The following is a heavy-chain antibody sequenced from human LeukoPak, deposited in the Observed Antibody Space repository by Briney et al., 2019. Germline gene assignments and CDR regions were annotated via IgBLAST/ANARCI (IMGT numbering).Heavy chain of an antibody. Sequence: GGSLRLSCVASGFTFSSYAMSWVRQAPGKGLEWVSAISGSGGSTYYADSVKGRLTISRDNSKNTLYLQMNSLRAEDTAVYYCAKDFGYYYGMDVWGQGTTVTVSS. CDR2: ISGSGGST. CDR3: AKDFGYYYGMDV. J-gene: IGHJ6*02. V-gene: IGHV3-23*01. D-gene: IGHD3-10*01. CDR1: GFTFSSYA.